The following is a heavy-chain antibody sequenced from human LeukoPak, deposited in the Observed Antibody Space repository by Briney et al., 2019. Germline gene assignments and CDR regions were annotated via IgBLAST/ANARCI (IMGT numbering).Heavy chain of an antibody. CDR2: NQSNTDGGPT. CDR3: TTDLGYSGY. CDR1: GFTFSNAW. D-gene: IGHD4-11*01. V-gene: IGHV3-15*01. J-gene: IGHJ4*02. Sequence: GQSLRLSCAASGFTFSNAWMSWVRQAPASGLERVGSNQSNTDGGPTDYAAPVKGRFTISTNDSKIPLSLQMNSLKTEDTAVYYCTTDLGYSGYWGQGTLVTVSS.